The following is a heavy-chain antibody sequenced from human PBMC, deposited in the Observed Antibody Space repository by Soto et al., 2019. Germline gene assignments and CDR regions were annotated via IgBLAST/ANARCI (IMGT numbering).Heavy chain of an antibody. CDR1: GFTFSDYY. Sequence: GGSLRLSCAASGFTFSDYYMSWIRQAPGKGLEWVSYISSSSSYTNYADSVKGLFTISRDNAKNSLYLQMNSLRAEDTAVYYCARDRGEGVATRAPFDYWGQGTLVTVSS. V-gene: IGHV3-11*06. CDR2: ISSSSSYT. CDR3: ARDRGEGVATRAPFDY. D-gene: IGHD5-12*01. J-gene: IGHJ4*02.